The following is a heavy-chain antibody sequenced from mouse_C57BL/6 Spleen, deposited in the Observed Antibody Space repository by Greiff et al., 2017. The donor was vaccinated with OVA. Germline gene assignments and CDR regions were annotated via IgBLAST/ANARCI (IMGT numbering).Heavy chain of an antibody. V-gene: IGHV1-81*01. CDR1: GYTFTSYG. CDR2: IYPRSGNT. Sequence: VQLQQSGAELARPGASVKLSCKASGYTFTSYGISWVKQRPGQGLEWIGEIYPRSGNTYYNEKFKGKATLTADKSSSTADMELRSLTSEDSAVYFCGRWATEGYFDYWGQGTTLTVSS. CDR3: GRWATEGYFDY. J-gene: IGHJ2*01. D-gene: IGHD3-1*01.